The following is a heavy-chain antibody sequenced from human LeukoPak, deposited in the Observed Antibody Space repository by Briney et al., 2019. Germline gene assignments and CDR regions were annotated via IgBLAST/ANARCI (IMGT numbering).Heavy chain of an antibody. V-gene: IGHV3-48*03. J-gene: IGHJ4*02. CDR1: GFTFSSYE. CDR2: ISSFSSTI. CDR3: ARYTTAGYSSGWYGPSFDY. D-gene: IGHD6-19*01. Sequence: GGSLRLSCAASGFTFSSYEMNWVRQAPGKGLEWVSYISSFSSTIYYADSVMGRFTISRDNAKNSLYLQMNSLRAEDTAVYYCARYTTAGYSSGWYGPSFDYWGQGTLVTVSS.